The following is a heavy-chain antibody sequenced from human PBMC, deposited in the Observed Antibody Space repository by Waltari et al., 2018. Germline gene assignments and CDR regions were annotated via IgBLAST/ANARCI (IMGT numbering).Heavy chain of an antibody. Sequence: QLQLQETGPRLVRPSETLSLICRASGVSITSNRHYWAWIRQSPGQGLEWFGTVSYSGTTYISPSLKSRVSVSRDTSKNQVSLILGSVTAADMAVYYCATYIGASVGTAAFDVWGQGTMVTVSS. CDR3: ATYIGASVGTAAFDV. V-gene: IGHV4-39*01. CDR2: VSYSGTT. CDR1: GVSITSNRHY. D-gene: IGHD5-12*01. J-gene: IGHJ3*01.